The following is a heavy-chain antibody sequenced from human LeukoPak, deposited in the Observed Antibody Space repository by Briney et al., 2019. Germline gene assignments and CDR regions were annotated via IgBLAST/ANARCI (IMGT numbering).Heavy chain of an antibody. CDR1: GDSITSDY. CDR3: ARLDCISNTCYNY. CDR2: INYGGNS. V-gene: IGHV4-59*08. Sequence: PSETLSLTCNVSGDSITSDYWSWIRQSPGQGLERIGYINYGGNSDYNPSLNSRVTISVNRSKKQVSLKMRSMTAADTAVYYCARLDCISNTCYNYWAPGALVTVSS. J-gene: IGHJ4*02. D-gene: IGHD3-10*01.